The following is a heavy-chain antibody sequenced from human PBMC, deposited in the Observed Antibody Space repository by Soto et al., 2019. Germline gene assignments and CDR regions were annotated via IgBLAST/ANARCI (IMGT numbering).Heavy chain of an antibody. V-gene: IGHV1-18*01. CDR1: GYTFTNYA. D-gene: IGHD5-18*01. J-gene: IGHJ4*02. CDR2: IIAYNGNT. CDR3: ARERGGYSYGDY. Sequence: ASVKVSCKASGYTFTNYAISWVRQAPGQGLEWMGGIIAYNGNTNYAQKLQGRVTITTDESTSTAYMELRSLRSDDTAVYYCARERGGYSYGDYWGQGALVTVSS.